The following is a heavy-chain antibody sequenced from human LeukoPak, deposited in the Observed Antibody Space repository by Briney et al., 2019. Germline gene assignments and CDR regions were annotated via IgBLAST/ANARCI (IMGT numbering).Heavy chain of an antibody. CDR3: ATVRGNYVWGSYRPYYFDY. CDR1: GFTFSSYW. J-gene: IGHJ4*02. CDR2: INSDGSTT. V-gene: IGHV3-74*01. Sequence: GGSLGLSCAASGFTFSSYWMHWVRQAPGKGLVWVSRINSDGSTTNYADYVKGRFTISRDNAKNSLYLQMNSLRAEDTAVYYCATVRGNYVWGSYRPYYFDYWGQGTLVTVSS. D-gene: IGHD3-16*02.